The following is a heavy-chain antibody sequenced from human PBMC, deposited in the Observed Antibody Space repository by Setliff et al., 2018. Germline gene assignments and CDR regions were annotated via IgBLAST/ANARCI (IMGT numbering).Heavy chain of an antibody. D-gene: IGHD3-10*01. CDR2: INPNSGGT. CDR1: GYTFTGYY. V-gene: IGHV1-2*02. J-gene: IGHJ3*02. Sequence: ASVKVSCKASGYTFTGYYMHWVRQAPGQGLEWMGWINPNSGGTNYAQKFQGRVTMTRATSISTAYMELSRLRSDDTAVYYCAKAPLWFGERGAFDIWGQGTMVTVSS. CDR3: AKAPLWFGERGAFDI.